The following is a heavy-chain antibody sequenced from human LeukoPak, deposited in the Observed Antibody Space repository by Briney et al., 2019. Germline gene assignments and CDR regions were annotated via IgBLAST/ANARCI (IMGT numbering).Heavy chain of an antibody. V-gene: IGHV3-7*01. CDR2: IKQDGSEK. CDR1: GFTFSSYW. D-gene: IGHD5-12*01. CDR3: AKRGYSGYGYYFDY. J-gene: IGHJ4*02. Sequence: GGSLRLSCAASGFTFSSYWMSWVRQAPGKGLEWVANIKQDGSEKYYVDSVKSRFTISRDNAKNSLYLQMNSLRAEDTAVYYCAKRGYSGYGYYFDYWGQGTLVTVSS.